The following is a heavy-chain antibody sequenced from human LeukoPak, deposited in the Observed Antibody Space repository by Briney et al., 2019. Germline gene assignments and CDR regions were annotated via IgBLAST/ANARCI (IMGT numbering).Heavy chain of an antibody. Sequence: GGSLRLSCAASGFTVSSNNMSWVRQAPGKGLEWVSVIYSGGSTYYADSVKGRFTISRDNSKNTLYLQMNSLRAEDMAVYYCARGYCSGGSCYSDSPDSPAFDYWGQGTLVTVSS. CDR1: GFTVSSNN. J-gene: IGHJ4*02. CDR2: IYSGGST. CDR3: ARGYCSGGSCYSDSPDSPAFDY. D-gene: IGHD2-15*01. V-gene: IGHV3-66*01.